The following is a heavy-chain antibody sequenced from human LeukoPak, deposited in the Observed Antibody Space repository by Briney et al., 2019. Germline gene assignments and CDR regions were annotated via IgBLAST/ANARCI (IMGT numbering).Heavy chain of an antibody. CDR1: RFTFNNYW. J-gene: IGHJ4*02. D-gene: IGHD4-23*01. CDR2: INEDGRVT. CDR3: VKDFGGNSDY. V-gene: IGHV3-74*01. Sequence: GGSLRLSCAASRFTFNNYWMHWVRQAPGKGLVWVSRINEDGRVTRYAGPVGGRFTISRDSVENTLHLQMNSLRAEDTAVYYCVKDFGGNSDYWGQGTLVTVSS.